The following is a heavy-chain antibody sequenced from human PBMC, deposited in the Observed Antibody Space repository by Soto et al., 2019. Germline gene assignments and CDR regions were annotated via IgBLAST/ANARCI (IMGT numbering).Heavy chain of an antibody. CDR1: GFTFSSYA. Sequence: GGSLRLSCAASGFTFSSYAMHWVRQAPGKGLEWVAVISYDGSNKYYADSVKGRFTISRDNSKNTLYLQMNSLRAEDTAVYYCAREIAVAGMIFDGGSYYYYGMDVWGQGTTVTVSS. V-gene: IGHV3-30-3*01. CDR2: ISYDGSNK. CDR3: AREIAVAGMIFDGGSYYYYGMDV. D-gene: IGHD6-19*01. J-gene: IGHJ6*02.